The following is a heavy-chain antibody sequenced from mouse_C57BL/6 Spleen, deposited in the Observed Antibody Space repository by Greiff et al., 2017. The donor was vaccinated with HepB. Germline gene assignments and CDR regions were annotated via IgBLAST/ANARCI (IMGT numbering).Heavy chain of an antibody. CDR3: SRLYYDYDGGYYYAMDY. J-gene: IGHJ4*01. CDR1: GFTFSDYY. D-gene: IGHD2-4*01. Sequence: EVKLVESGGGLVQPGGSLKLSCAASGFTFSDYYMYWVRQTPEKRLEWVAYISNGGGSTYYPDTVKGRFTISRDNAKNTLYLQMSRLKSEDTAMYYCSRLYYDYDGGYYYAMDYWGQGTSVTVSS. V-gene: IGHV5-12*01. CDR2: ISNGGGST.